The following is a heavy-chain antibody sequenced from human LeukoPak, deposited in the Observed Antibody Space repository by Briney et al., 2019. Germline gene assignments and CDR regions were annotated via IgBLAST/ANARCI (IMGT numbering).Heavy chain of an antibody. CDR1: GFTFSNYG. CDR2: IRFDGNNK. V-gene: IGHV3-30*02. CDR3: SKGASFLAGPGTRLNYFDF. J-gene: IGHJ4*02. Sequence: GGSLRLSCAVSGFTFSNYGMHWVRQAPGKGLEWVAFIRFDGNNKYYADSVKGRFTISRNNSKNTLYLQMNSLRPEDTAVYHCSKGASFLAGPGTRLNYFDFWGQGTLVTVSS. D-gene: IGHD1-7*01.